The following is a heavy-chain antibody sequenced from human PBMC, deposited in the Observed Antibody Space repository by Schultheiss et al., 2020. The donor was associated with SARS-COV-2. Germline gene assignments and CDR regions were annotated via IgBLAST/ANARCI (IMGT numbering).Heavy chain of an antibody. J-gene: IGHJ5*02. V-gene: IGHV4-31*11. CDR2: VYHSGST. Sequence: LRLSCAVSGGSISSGDYYWSWIRQPPGKGLEWIGYVYHSGSTYYNPSLKSRVTISVDTSKNQFSLKLSSVTAADTAVYYCARGLRYNWKRFDPWGQGTLVTVSS. CDR3: ARGLRYNWKRFDP. D-gene: IGHD1-20*01. CDR1: GGSISSGDYY.